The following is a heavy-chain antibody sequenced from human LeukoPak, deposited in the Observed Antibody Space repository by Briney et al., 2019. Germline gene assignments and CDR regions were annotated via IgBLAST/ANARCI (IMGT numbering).Heavy chain of an antibody. CDR2: IYYSGST. D-gene: IGHD3-9*01. V-gene: IGHV4-59*01. CDR1: GGSISSYY. J-gene: IGHJ4*02. CDR3: ARVTGYMVEDFFDY. Sequence: SETLSLTCTVSGGSISSYYWSWIRQPPGKGLEWIGYIYYSGSTNYNPSLKSRVTISVDTSKNQFSLKLRYVTAADTAVYYCARVTGYMVEDFFDYWGQGTLVTVSS.